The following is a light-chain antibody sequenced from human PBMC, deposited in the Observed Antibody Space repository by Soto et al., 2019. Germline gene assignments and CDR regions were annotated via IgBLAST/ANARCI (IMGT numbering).Light chain of an antibody. J-gene: IGLJ1*01. CDR3: SSYTSSSTL. V-gene: IGLV2-14*01. CDR1: NSDVGGYNY. CDR2: EVS. Sequence: QSALTQPASVSGSPGQSITISCTGTNSDVGGYNYVSWYQQHPGKAPKLMIYEVSNRPSGVSNRFSGSKSGNTASLTISGLQAEDEADYYCSSYTSSSTLFGTGTRSPS.